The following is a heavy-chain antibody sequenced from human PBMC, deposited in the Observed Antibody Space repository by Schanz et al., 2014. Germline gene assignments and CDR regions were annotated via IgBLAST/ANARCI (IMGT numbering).Heavy chain of an antibody. CDR3: TRGGYSYALSAFDI. V-gene: IGHV1-18*01. Sequence: QVQLVQSGAEVKKPGSSMQVSCKASGGTFNSYTINWVRQAPGQGLEWMGWISTSNGNTNYAQKLQGRVTMTADTSTSTAYMDLRSLRSDDTALYYCTRGGYSYALSAFDIWGQGTMVTVSS. D-gene: IGHD5-18*01. CDR1: GGTFNSYT. J-gene: IGHJ3*02. CDR2: ISTSNGNT.